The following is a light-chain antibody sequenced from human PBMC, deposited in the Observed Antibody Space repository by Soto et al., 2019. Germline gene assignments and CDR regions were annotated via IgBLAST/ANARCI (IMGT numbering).Light chain of an antibody. CDR1: SSNIGSNT. Sequence: QSVLTQPPSASGTPGPRVTISRSGSSSNIGSNTVNWYQQLPGTAPKLLIYSNNQRPSGVPDRFSGSKSGTSASLAISGLQSEDEADYYCAAWDDSLNGPVFGGGTQLTV. V-gene: IGLV1-44*01. J-gene: IGLJ2*01. CDR2: SNN. CDR3: AAWDDSLNGPV.